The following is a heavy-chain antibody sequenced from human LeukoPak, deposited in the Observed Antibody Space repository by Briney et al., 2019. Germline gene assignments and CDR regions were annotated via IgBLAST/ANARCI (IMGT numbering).Heavy chain of an antibody. CDR3: ARANDILTGFDY. CDR2: INPNSGGT. CDR1: GGTFSSYA. J-gene: IGHJ4*02. Sequence: ASVKVSCKASGGTFSSYAISWVRQAPGQGLEWMGWINPNSGGTNYAQKFQGRVTMTRDTSISTAYMELSRLRSDDTAVYYCARANDILTGFDYWGQGTLVTVSS. V-gene: IGHV1-2*02. D-gene: IGHD3-9*01.